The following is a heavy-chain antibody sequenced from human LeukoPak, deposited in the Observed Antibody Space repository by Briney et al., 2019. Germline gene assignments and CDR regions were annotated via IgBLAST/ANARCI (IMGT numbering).Heavy chain of an antibody. D-gene: IGHD6-13*01. V-gene: IGHV1-2*02. CDR3: ARDWYRGGSSWHEEPNNWFDP. CDR1: GYTFTGYY. J-gene: IGHJ5*02. CDR2: INPNSGGT. Sequence: ASVKVSCKASGYTFTGYYMHWVRQAPGQGLEWMGWINPNSGGTNYAQKFQGRVTMTRDTSISTAYMELSRLRSDDTAVYYCARDWYRGGSSWHEEPNNWFDPWGQGTLVTVSS.